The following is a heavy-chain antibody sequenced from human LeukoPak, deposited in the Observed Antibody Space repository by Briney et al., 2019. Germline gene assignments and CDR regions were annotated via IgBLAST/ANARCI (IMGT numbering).Heavy chain of an antibody. V-gene: IGHV3-23*03. D-gene: IGHD3-9*01. CDR3: AKSVASDDIDY. Sequence: GGSLRLSCAASGFTFSSYAMSWVRQAPGKGLVWVSLIYSGGDMRYAGSVKGRFTISRDSSRNTLYLQMNSLRAEDTAVYYCAKSVASDDIDYWGQGTLVTVSS. CDR2: IYSGGDM. CDR1: GFTFSSYA. J-gene: IGHJ4*02.